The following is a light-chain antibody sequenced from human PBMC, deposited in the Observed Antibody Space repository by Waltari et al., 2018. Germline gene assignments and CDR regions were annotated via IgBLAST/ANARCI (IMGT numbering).Light chain of an antibody. CDR1: HFGRYS. CDR3: QVSDSTADLVV. V-gene: IGLV3-21*04. J-gene: IGLJ2*01. Sequence: SYVLTQPPSVSVAPGETSRITWGGNHFGRYSVNWYQQKPGQAPVLVLYYDNNRPSGIPERFSGSNFGNTATLTISRVEAGDEADYYCQVSDSTADLVVFGGGTKLTVL. CDR2: YDN.